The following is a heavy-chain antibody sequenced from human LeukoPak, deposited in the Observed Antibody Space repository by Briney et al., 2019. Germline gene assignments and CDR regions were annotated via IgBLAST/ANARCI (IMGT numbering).Heavy chain of an antibody. Sequence: DSVKVPCKASGYTFSNFGISWVRQAPGQGLEWMGWINRNNNNPNYGQKFQGRFTVTTDSSTSTAYMEVRDLRSDDTAVYYCARDGTSTDDYWGQGTLVTVSS. D-gene: IGHD2-2*01. CDR3: ARDGTSTDDY. CDR2: INRNNNNP. CDR1: GYTFSNFG. V-gene: IGHV1-18*01. J-gene: IGHJ4*02.